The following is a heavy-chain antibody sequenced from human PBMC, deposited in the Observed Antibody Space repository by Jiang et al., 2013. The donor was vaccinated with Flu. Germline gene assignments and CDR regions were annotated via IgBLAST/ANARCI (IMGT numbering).Heavy chain of an antibody. V-gene: IGHV7-4-1*02. J-gene: IGHJ4*02. CDR3: ARDPYSSGWPGQFDY. CDR1: GYTFTSYA. Sequence: SVKVSCKASGYTFTSYAMNWVRQAPGQGPEWMGWINTNTGNPTYAQGFTGRFVFSLDTSVSTAYLQISSLKAEDTAVYYCARDPYSSGWPGQFDYWGQGTLVTVSS. CDR2: INTNTGNP. D-gene: IGHD6-19*01.